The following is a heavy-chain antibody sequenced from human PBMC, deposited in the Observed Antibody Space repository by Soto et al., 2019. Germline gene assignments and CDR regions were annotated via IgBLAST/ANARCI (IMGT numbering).Heavy chain of an antibody. J-gene: IGHJ6*02. CDR2: ISGSGGRT. CDR1: GFTFSIYA. Sequence: PGGSLRLSCAASGFTFSIYAMSWVRQAPGKGLEWVSVISGSGGRTYYADSVKGRFTMSRDNSKNTLYLQMNSLRAEDTAVYYCAKEVVVESVGRSQYYYYCLDFCGQGTTVTVSS. CDR3: AKEVVVESVGRSQYYYYCLDF. D-gene: IGHD2-15*01. V-gene: IGHV3-23*01.